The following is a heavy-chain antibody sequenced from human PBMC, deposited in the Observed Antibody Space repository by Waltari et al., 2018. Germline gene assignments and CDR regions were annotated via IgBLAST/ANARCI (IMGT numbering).Heavy chain of an antibody. CDR3: ARVKGTTGGSYFDI. CDR2: IIPILGLA. CDR1: GGTFSSYP. J-gene: IGHJ3*02. Sequence: QVQLVQSGTEVKKPGSSVKVSCKTSGGTFSSYPISWVRQAPGQGLEWMGMIIPILGLAKYAQKFQGRVTITADTSSSTAYMELSRLKYEDTAVFYCARVKGTTGGSYFDIWGQGTMVTVSS. D-gene: IGHD1-1*01. V-gene: IGHV1-69*02.